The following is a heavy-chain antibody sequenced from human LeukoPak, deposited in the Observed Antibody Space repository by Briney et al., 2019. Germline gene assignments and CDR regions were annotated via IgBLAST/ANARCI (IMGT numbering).Heavy chain of an antibody. J-gene: IGHJ4*02. D-gene: IGHD5-24*01. CDR2: IYCSGST. CDR3: ARDRWIQF. CDR1: GGSIISYY. Sequence: PSETLSLTCTVSGGSIISYYWSWIRQPPGKGLEWIGYIYCSGSTNYNTSLKSRVTISVDTSENQFSLKLSSVTAADTAVYYCARDRWIQFWGQGTLVTVSS. V-gene: IGHV4-59*01.